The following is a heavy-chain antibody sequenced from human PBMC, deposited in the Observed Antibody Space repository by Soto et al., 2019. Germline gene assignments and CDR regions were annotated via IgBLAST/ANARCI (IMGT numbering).Heavy chain of an antibody. CDR3: ASGIQLWLRRINNGYSG. Sequence: QVQLVQSGAEVKKPESSVKVSCNAPGGTFSTYAISWVRQAPGQGLEWMGGIIPMFGTANYAQRFQDRVTXTXNESTNTVYMELSSLRSEDTAVYFCASGIQLWLRRINNGYSGWGQGTLVTVSS. J-gene: IGHJ4*02. D-gene: IGHD5-18*01. CDR2: IIPMFGTA. CDR1: GGTFSTYA. V-gene: IGHV1-69*05.